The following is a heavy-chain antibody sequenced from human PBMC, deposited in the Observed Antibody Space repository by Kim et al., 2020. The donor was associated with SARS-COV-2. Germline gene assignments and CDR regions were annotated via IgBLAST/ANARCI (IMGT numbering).Heavy chain of an antibody. CDR2: IYYSGST. D-gene: IGHD2-15*01. CDR3: ARHPGYCSGGSCPSAYYYGMDV. J-gene: IGHJ6*02. V-gene: IGHV4-59*08. CDR1: GGSISSYY. Sequence: SETLSLTCTVSGGSISSYYWSWIRQPPGKGLEWIGYIYYSGSTNYNPSLKSRVTISVDTSKNQFSLKLSSVTAADTAVYYCARHPGYCSGGSCPSAYYYGMDVWGQGTTVTVSS.